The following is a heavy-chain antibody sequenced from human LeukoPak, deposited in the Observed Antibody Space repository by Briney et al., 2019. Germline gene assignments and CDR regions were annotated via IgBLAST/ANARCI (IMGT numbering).Heavy chain of an antibody. CDR3: ARDPTRRIAVVRTGDY. CDR2: ISSSSSYI. CDR1: GFTFSSYS. D-gene: IGHD6-19*01. J-gene: IGHJ4*02. Sequence: PGGSLRLSCAASGFTFSSYSMNWVRQAPGKGLEWVSSISSSSSYIYYADSVMGRFTISRDNAKNSLYLHMNSLRAEDTAVYYCARDPTRRIAVVRTGDYWGQGTLVTVSS. V-gene: IGHV3-21*01.